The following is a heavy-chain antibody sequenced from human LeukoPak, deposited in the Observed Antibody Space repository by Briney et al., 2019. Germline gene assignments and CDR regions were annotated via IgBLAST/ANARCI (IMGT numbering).Heavy chain of an antibody. J-gene: IGHJ4*02. CDR2: IYYSGST. CDR3: ARAPPAATSRFDY. Sequence: TSQTLSLTCTVSGGSISSGGYYWSWIRQHPGKGLEWIGYIYYSGSTYYNPSLKSRVTISVDTSKNQFSLKLSSVTAADTAVYYCARAPPAATSRFDYWGQGTLVTVSS. CDR1: GGSISSGGYY. V-gene: IGHV4-31*03. D-gene: IGHD2-2*01.